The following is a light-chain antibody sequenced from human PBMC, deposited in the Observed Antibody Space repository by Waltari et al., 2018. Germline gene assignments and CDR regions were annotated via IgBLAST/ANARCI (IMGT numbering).Light chain of an antibody. Sequence: QSALTQPASVSGSPGQSITISCTGARSDVGGYDYVSWYQQHPGKAPKLMIFDVTKRLSGVSTLFSASKSGNTASLTISGLRADDEADYYCSSYTDTSTRYVFGTGTKVTVL. J-gene: IGLJ1*01. CDR2: DVT. V-gene: IGLV2-14*03. CDR3: SSYTDTSTRYV. CDR1: RSDVGGYDY.